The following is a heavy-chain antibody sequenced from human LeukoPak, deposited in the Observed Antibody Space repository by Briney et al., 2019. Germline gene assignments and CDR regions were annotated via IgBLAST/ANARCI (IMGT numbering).Heavy chain of an antibody. D-gene: IGHD3-10*01. CDR2: IYYSGST. CDR3: AIVLLWFGERFDY. V-gene: IGHV4-39*01. CDR1: GGSISSSSYY. Sequence: PSETLSLTCTVSGGSISSSSYYWGWIRQPPGKGLEWIGSIYYSGSTYYNPSLKSRVTISVDTSKNQFSLKLSSVTAADTAVYYCAIVLLWFGERFDYWGQGTLVTVSS. J-gene: IGHJ4*02.